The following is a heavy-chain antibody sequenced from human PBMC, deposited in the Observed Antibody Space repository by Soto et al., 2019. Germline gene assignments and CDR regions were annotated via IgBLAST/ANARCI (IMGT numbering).Heavy chain of an antibody. V-gene: IGHV4-34*01. CDR1: GVSFSGYY. Sequence: LDTQSHTSAVYGVSFSGYYWRWIRQPPGKGLDWIGEINHGGSTNYNPSLKSRVTISIDTSKNQFSLKLSSVTAADTAVYYCASGGQTIIPKDWGQGTLVTVSS. CDR2: INHGGST. J-gene: IGHJ4*02. CDR3: ASGGQTIIPKD. D-gene: IGHD1-1*01.